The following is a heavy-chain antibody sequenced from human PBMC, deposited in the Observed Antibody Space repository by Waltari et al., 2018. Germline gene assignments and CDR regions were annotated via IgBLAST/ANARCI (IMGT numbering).Heavy chain of an antibody. CDR3: ARGGLTATTKYAPWYFDL. CDR2: IDRGGST. Sequence: EVQLVDSGGGFIHPGGSLSLYCAACGFTVRNTYIPWVRQAPGKGLEWVSIIDRGGSTYYADSVRGRFTASENNSKNTLDLQMDRLRAEDTAVYYCARGGLTATTKYAPWYFDLWGRGTLVTVSS. D-gene: IGHD1-7*01. CDR1: GFTVRNTY. V-gene: IGHV3-53*01. J-gene: IGHJ2*01.